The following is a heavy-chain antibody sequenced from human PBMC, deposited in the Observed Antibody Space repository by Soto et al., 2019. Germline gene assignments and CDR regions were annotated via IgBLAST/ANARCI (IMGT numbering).Heavy chain of an antibody. Sequence: PSETLSLTCTVSGGSISSGDYYWSWIRQPPGKGLEWIGYIYYSGSTYYNPSLKSRVTISVDTSKNQFSLKLSSVTAADTAVYYCARVIVVVPAAIRAVAFDIWCQGTMVTVSS. J-gene: IGHJ3*02. CDR2: IYYSGST. D-gene: IGHD2-2*02. V-gene: IGHV4-30-4*01. CDR1: GGSISSGDYY. CDR3: ARVIVVVPAAIRAVAFDI.